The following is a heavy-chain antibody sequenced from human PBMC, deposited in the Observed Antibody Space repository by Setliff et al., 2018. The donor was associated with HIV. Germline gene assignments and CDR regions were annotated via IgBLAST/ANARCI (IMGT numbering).Heavy chain of an antibody. V-gene: IGHV5-51*01. CDR3: ARRYYYDSSGYYYPYDAFDI. D-gene: IGHD3-22*01. CDR1: GYSFTSHW. J-gene: IGHJ3*02. Sequence: GESLKISCKGSGYSFTSHWIGWVRQMPGKGLEWMGIIYPGDSDTRYSPSFQGQVTISADKSISTAYLQWSNLKASDTAMYYCARRYYYDSSGYYYPYDAFDIWGQGTMVT. CDR2: IYPGDSDT.